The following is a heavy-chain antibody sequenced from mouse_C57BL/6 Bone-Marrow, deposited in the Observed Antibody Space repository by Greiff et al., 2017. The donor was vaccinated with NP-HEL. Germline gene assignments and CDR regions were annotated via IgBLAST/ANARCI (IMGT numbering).Heavy chain of an antibody. CDR1: GYTFTSYW. D-gene: IGHD1-1*01. V-gene: IGHV1-55*01. CDR2: IYPGSGST. J-gene: IGHJ4*01. Sequence: QVQLQQPGAELVKPGASVKMSCKASGYTFTSYWITWVKQRPGQGLEWIGDIYPGSGSTNYNEKFKSKATLTVDTSSSTAYMQLSSLTSEDSAVYYCARKDTTDPYAMDYWGQGTSVTVSS. CDR3: ARKDTTDPYAMDY.